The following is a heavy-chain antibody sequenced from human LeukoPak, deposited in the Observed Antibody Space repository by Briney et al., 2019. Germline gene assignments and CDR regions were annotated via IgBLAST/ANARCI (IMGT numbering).Heavy chain of an antibody. CDR2: INPSGGST. J-gene: IGHJ4*02. D-gene: IGHD3-16*01. V-gene: IGHV1-46*01. CDR1: GYTFTSYG. Sequence: ASVKVSCKASGYTFTSYGISWVRQAPGQGLEWMGIINPSGGSTSYAQKFQGRVTMTRDTSTSTVYMELSSLRSEDTTVYYCARGYGHEIGTCDYWGQGTLVTVSS. CDR3: ARGYGHEIGTCDY.